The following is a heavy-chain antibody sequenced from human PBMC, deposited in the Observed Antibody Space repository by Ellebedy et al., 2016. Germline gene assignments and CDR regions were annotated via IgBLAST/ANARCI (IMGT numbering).Heavy chain of an antibody. V-gene: IGHV4-39*01. J-gene: IGHJ6*02. CDR2: IYYSGST. Sequence: SETLSLTCTVPGGSISSGSYYWGWIRQPPGKGLEWIGSIYYSGSTYYNPSLKSRVSISVDTSKNQFSLKLSSVTAADTAVYYCARCFYDSSGFYYYYGMDVWGQGTTVTVSS. CDR3: ARCFYDSSGFYYYYGMDV. D-gene: IGHD3-22*01. CDR1: GGSISSGSYY.